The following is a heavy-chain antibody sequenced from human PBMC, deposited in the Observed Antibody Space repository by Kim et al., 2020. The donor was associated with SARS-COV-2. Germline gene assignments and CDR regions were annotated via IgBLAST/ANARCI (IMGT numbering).Heavy chain of an antibody. CDR2: IYYSGST. V-gene: IGHV4-59*13. D-gene: IGHD6-19*01. CDR3: ARLRAVAGTADWFDP. CDR1: GDSISGFY. J-gene: IGHJ5*02. Sequence: SETLSLTCTVSGDSISGFYWSWIRQSPGKGLEWIGYIYYSGSTDYNPSLKSRVTISVDTSKNQFSLKLTSVTAADTAVYYCARLRAVAGTADWFDPWGQGTLVTVFS.